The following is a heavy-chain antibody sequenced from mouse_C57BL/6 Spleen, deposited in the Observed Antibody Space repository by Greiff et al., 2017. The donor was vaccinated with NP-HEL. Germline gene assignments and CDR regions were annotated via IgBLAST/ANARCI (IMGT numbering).Heavy chain of an antibody. V-gene: IGHV1-76*01. CDR3: AAIDSSGPFDY. Sequence: QVQLKESGAELVRPGASVKLSCKASGYTFTDYYINWVKQRPGQGLEWIARIYPGSGNTYYNEKFKGKATLTAEKSSSTAYMQLSSLTSEDSAVYFCAAIDSSGPFDYWGQGTTLTVSS. CDR1: GYTFTDYY. J-gene: IGHJ2*01. CDR2: IYPGSGNT. D-gene: IGHD3-2*02.